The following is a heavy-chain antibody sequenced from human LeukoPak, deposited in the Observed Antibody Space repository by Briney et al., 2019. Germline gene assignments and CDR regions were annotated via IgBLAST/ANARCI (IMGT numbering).Heavy chain of an antibody. V-gene: IGHV1-69*04. D-gene: IGHD5-12*01. CDR3: ARRGQSVSDV. CDR1: GGTFSSYA. Sequence: ASVKLSCTASGGTFSSYAISWVRQAPGKGLEWMGRIIPMLGIANYAQKFQGRVTITADKSTSTAYMELSSLRSEDTAVYYCARRGQSVSDVWGQGTTVTVSS. CDR2: IIPMLGIA. J-gene: IGHJ6*02.